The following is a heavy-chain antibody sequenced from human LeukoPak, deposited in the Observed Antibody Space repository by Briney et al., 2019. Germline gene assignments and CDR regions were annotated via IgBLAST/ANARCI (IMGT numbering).Heavy chain of an antibody. CDR3: ARKSSYSSGWN. V-gene: IGHV1-46*01. CDR2: INPSGGST. Sequence: ASVKVSCKASGYTFTSYYMHWVRQAPGQGLEWMGIINPSGGSTSYAQKFQGRVTITTDESTSTAYMELSSLRSEDTAVYYCARKSSYSSGWNWGQGTLVTVSS. CDR1: GYTFTSYY. D-gene: IGHD6-19*01. J-gene: IGHJ4*02.